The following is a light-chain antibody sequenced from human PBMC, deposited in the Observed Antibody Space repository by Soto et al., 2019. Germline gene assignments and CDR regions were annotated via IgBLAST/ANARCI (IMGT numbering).Light chain of an antibody. CDR3: QHYGGSPLFT. J-gene: IGKJ3*01. V-gene: IGKV3-20*01. Sequence: EIVLTQSPGTLSLSPGDRATLSCRASQSVTSTYLAWYQQKPGQAPRLLIYGASSRATGVPHRFSGSGSGTDFTLTISRLEPEDFAVYYCQHYGGSPLFTFGPGTKSGCQT. CDR1: QSVTSTY. CDR2: GAS.